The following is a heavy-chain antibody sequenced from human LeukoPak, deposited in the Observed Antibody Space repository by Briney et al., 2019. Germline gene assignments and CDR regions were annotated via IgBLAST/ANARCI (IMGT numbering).Heavy chain of an antibody. D-gene: IGHD3-9*01. CDR3: ARDGDDILTGYPLYYYYYGMDV. J-gene: IGHJ6*02. CDR2: ISAYNGNT. V-gene: IGHV1-18*01. Sequence: ASVKVSCTASGYTFTSYGISWVRQAPGQGLEWMGWISAYNGNTNYAQKLQGRVTMTTDTSTSTAYMELRSLRSDDTAVYYCARDGDDILTGYPLYYYYYGMDVWGQGTTVTVSS. CDR1: GYTFTSYG.